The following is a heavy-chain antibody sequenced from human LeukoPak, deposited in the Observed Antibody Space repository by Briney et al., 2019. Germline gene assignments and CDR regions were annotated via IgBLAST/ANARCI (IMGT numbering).Heavy chain of an antibody. V-gene: IGHV3-64*01. CDR2: ITSNGDTT. J-gene: IGHJ4*02. Sequence: GGSLRLSCAASGFTFNTYRMHWVRQAPGKGLEYISAITSNGDTTYYANSVKGRFTISRDNSKNTLYLQINSLRAEDTAVYYCARDQPVQIGLFDYWGQGTLVTVSS. CDR3: ARDQPVQIGLFDY. D-gene: IGHD1-1*01. CDR1: GFTFNTYR.